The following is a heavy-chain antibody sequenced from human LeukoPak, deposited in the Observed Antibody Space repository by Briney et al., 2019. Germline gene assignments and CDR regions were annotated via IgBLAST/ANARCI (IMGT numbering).Heavy chain of an antibody. CDR2: IIPIFGTA. CDR3: AREVVPAAKALVFAFDI. CDR1: GGTFSSYA. J-gene: IGHJ3*02. D-gene: IGHD2-2*01. V-gene: IGHV1-69*13. Sequence: VASVKVSCKASGGTFSSYAISWVRQAPGQGLEWMGGIIPIFGTANYAQEFQGRVTITADESTSTAYMELSSLRSEDTAVYYCAREVVPAAKALVFAFDIWGQGTMVTVSS.